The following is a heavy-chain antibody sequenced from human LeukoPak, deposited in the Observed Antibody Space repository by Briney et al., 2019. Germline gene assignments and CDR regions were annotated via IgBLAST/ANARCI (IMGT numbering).Heavy chain of an antibody. J-gene: IGHJ4*02. V-gene: IGHV4-59*01. Sequence: KTSETLSLTCTVSGGSISGYYWSWIRQPPGKGLEWIGYIYYSGSTNYNPSLKSRVIISLDTSKNQFSLKLTSETAADTAVYYCARGPSWSYSRWFDYWGQGTLVTVSS. CDR2: IYYSGST. CDR3: ARGPSWSYSRWFDY. D-gene: IGHD1-26*01. CDR1: GGSISGYY.